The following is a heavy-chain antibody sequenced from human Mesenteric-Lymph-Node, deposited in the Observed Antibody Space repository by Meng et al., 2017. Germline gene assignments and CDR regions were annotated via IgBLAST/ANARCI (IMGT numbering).Heavy chain of an antibody. CDR2: IIPILGIT. J-gene: IGHJ3*02. Sequence: SVKVSCKAFGGTFSSYKITWVRQAPGQGLEWMGRIIPILGITDSAQRFQGRVTITADTSTSTAYMELTSLRSEDTAVYYCAWNWVHGGFDIWGQGTMVTVSS. CDR3: AWNWVHGGFDI. D-gene: IGHD1-7*01. CDR1: GGTFSSYK. V-gene: IGHV1-69*02.